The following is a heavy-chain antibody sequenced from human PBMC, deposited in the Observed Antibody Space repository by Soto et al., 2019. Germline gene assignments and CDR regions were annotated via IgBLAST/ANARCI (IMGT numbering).Heavy chain of an antibody. CDR2: ISAYNGNT. V-gene: IGHV1-18*01. J-gene: IGHJ4*01. D-gene: IGHD4-4*01. Sequence: ASVKVSCKASGFTFTNYGFTWVRQAPGQGLEWMGWISAYNGNTKYPQKFQGRVTVTTDTSTRTAYMELKDSRFDDTAVYYCAREWTYSVTEDSDYWDQGTLVTVSS. CDR3: AREWTYSVTEDSDY. CDR1: GFTFTNYG.